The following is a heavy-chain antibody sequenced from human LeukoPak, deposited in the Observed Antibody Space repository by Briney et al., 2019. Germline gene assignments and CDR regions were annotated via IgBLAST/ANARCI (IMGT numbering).Heavy chain of an antibody. CDR3: ARGGRYAYFLDY. D-gene: IGHD3-16*01. Sequence: GGSLRLSCAASGFTFSSYWMHWVRQAPGKGLVWVSRINSDGSSTSYADSVKGRFTISGDNAKNTLYLQMNSLRAEDTAVYYCARGGRYAYFLDYWGQGTLVTVSS. CDR2: INSDGSST. CDR1: GFTFSSYW. J-gene: IGHJ4*02. V-gene: IGHV3-74*01.